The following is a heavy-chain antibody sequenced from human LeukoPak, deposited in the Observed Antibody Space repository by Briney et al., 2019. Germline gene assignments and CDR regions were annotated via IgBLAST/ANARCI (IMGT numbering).Heavy chain of an antibody. D-gene: IGHD2-2*03. Sequence: SETLSLTCTVSGLSISSYYWTWLRQAPGKELEWIGFFHHSGSTNYNPYFKSRVTISADTSNNHFSLRLTSVTAADTAVYYCAGGWITDKNDFWGQGTLVTVSA. CDR2: FHHSGST. V-gene: IGHV4-59*01. CDR1: GLSISSYY. J-gene: IGHJ4*02. CDR3: AGGWITDKNDF.